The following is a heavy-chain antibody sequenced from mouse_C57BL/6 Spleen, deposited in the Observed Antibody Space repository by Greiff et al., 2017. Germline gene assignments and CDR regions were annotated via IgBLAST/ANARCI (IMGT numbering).Heavy chain of an antibody. J-gene: IGHJ3*01. D-gene: IGHD2-4*01. CDR3: GKYDYDSPAWFAY. V-gene: IGHV1-81*01. CDR1: GYTFTSYG. CDR2: IYPRSGNT. Sequence: QVQLKESGAELARPGASVKLSCKASGYTFTSYGISWVKQRTGQGLEWIGEIYPRSGNTYYNEKFKGKATLTADKSSSTAYMELRSLTSEDSAVYFCGKYDYDSPAWFAYWGQGTLVTVSA.